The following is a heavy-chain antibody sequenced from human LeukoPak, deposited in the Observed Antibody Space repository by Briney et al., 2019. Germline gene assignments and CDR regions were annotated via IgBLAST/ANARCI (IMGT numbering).Heavy chain of an antibody. CDR3: ARDQVQLERRGLRRYGWFDP. V-gene: IGHV1-18*01. Sequence: ASVKVSCKASGYTFTSYGISWVRQAPGQGLEWMGWISAYNGNTNYAQKLQGRVTMTTDTSTSTAYMELRSLRSDDTAVYYCARDQVQLERRGLRRYGWFDPGAREPWSPSPQ. D-gene: IGHD1-1*01. CDR2: ISAYNGNT. CDR1: GYTFTSYG. J-gene: IGHJ5*02.